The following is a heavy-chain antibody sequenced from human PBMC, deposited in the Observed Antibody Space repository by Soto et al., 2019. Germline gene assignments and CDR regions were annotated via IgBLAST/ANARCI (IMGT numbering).Heavy chain of an antibody. D-gene: IGHD1-1*01. Sequence: PSETLSITCAVSGDSISSGGYSWSWIRQPPGKGLEWIGYIYHSGSTYYNPSLKSRVTISVDRSKNQFSLKLSSVTAADTAVYYCARGNPVPLDYWGQGTLVTV. CDR3: ARGNPVPLDY. CDR2: IYHSGST. V-gene: IGHV4-30-2*01. J-gene: IGHJ4*02. CDR1: GDSISSGGYS.